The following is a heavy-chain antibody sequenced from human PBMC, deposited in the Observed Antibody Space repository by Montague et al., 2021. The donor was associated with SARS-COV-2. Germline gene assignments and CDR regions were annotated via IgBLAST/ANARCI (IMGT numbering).Heavy chain of an antibody. V-gene: IGHV3-23*03. CDR3: AKGSPAGGRHPFDM. CDR2: IYSDGSHT. CDR1: GFTFRNFA. J-gene: IGHJ3*02. D-gene: IGHD1-26*01. Sequence: SLRLSCATSGFTFRNFAMNWVRQAPGKGLEWVSLIYSDGSHTSYADSVKGRFTILRDDFKNTVSLQMDSLRVEDTAAYYCAKGSPAGGRHPFDMWGQGAMVTVSS.